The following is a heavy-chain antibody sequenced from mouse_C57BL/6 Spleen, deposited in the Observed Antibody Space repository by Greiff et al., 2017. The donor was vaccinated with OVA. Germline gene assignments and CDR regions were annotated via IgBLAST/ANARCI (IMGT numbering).Heavy chain of an antibody. CDR2: INPNNGGT. Sequence: EVQLQQSGPELVKPGASVKISCKASGYTFTDYYMNWVKQSHGKSLEWIGDINPNNGGTSYNQKFKGKATLTVDKSSSTAYMELRSLTSEDSAVYYCARRGGNYLPWFAYWGQGTLVTVSA. CDR3: ARRGGNYLPWFAY. V-gene: IGHV1-26*01. CDR1: GYTFTDYY. J-gene: IGHJ3*01. D-gene: IGHD2-1*01.